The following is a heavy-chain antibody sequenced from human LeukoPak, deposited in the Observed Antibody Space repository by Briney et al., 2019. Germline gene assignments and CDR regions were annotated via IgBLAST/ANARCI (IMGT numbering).Heavy chain of an antibody. V-gene: IGHV3-30-3*01. CDR2: ISYDGSNK. J-gene: IGHJ5*02. CDR1: GFTFSSYA. Sequence: GGSLRLSCAASGFTFSSYAMHWGRQAPGKGLEWVAVISYDGSNKYYADSVKGRFTISRDNSKNTLYLLMNSLRAEDTAVYYCARPRIAAAGTDNWFDPWGQGTLVTVSS. CDR3: ARPRIAAAGTDNWFDP. D-gene: IGHD6-13*01.